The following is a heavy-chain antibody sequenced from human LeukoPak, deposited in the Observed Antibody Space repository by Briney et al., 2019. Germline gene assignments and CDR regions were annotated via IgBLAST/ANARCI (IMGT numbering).Heavy chain of an antibody. CDR1: GFTFSSSW. CDR3: ARDRGWQQFDY. V-gene: IGHV3-7*01. D-gene: IGHD5-24*01. J-gene: IGHJ4*01. Sequence: QTGGSLRLSCVASGFTFSSSWMTWARQAPGMGLERVANIKADGTGKYYVDSVRGRFSISRDNAKNSLYLELNSLRAEDTGVYFCARDRGWQQFDYWGQGTLVTVSS. CDR2: IKADGTGK.